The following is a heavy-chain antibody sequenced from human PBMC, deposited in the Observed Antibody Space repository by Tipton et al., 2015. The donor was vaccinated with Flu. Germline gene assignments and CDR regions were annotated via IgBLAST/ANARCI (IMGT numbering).Heavy chain of an antibody. V-gene: IGHV5-51*01. Sequence: QLVQSGAEVKKPGESLKISCKGSGYSFTSYWIGWVRQMPGKGLEWMGIIYPGDSDTRYSPSFQGQVTISAGKSISTAYLQGSSLGARDTALYCCAGLISRVWRAIRTTTLATASLDYWGQGALVPVSS. D-gene: IGHD4-17*01. J-gene: IGHJ4*02. CDR3: AGLISRVWRAIRTTTLATASLDY. CDR2: IYPGDSDT. CDR1: GYSFTSYW.